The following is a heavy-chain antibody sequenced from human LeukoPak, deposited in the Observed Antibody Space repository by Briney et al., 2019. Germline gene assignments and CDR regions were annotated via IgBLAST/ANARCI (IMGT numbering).Heavy chain of an antibody. J-gene: IGHJ4*02. CDR3: ATAESNYDILTGYSRY. CDR2: ISYDGSNK. D-gene: IGHD3-9*01. CDR1: GFTFSSYA. V-gene: IGHV3-30*09. Sequence: GGSLRLSCAASGFTFSSYAMHWVRQAPGKGLEWVAVISYDGSNKYYADSVKGRFAISRDNSKNTLYLQMNSLRAEDTAVYYCATAESNYDILTGYSRYWGQGTLVTVSS.